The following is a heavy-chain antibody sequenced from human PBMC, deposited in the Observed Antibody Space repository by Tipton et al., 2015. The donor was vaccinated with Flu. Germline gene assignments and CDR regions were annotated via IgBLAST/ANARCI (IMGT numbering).Heavy chain of an antibody. CDR1: GGFISGYF. V-gene: IGHV4-59*01. Sequence: GLVKPSETLSLTCTVSGGFISGYFWTWVRQPPGRGLEWIGYISDSGTTKYTPSLKSRLTLSVDTSQNQLSLNLTSVTAADTTVYFWARAFCGIDCSLGINAFDIWGRGTMVIVSS. J-gene: IGHJ3*02. D-gene: IGHD2-21*02. CDR3: ARAFCGIDCSLGINAFDI. CDR2: ISDSGTT.